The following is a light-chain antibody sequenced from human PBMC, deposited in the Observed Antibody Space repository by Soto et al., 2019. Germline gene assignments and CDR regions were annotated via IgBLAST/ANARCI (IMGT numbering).Light chain of an antibody. CDR3: QQYEDSPMT. CDR1: QTVSSSY. Sequence: EIVLTQSPGTLSLSPGERATLSCRASQTVSSSYLAWYQQKPGQAPRLLIYGASSRATGIPDRFSGSGSGTDFTLTISKLEPEDFAVYFCQQYEDSPMTFGQGTKVELK. V-gene: IGKV3-20*01. CDR2: GAS. J-gene: IGKJ1*01.